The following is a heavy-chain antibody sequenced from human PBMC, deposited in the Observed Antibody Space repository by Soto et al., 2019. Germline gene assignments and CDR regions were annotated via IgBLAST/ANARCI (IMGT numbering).Heavy chain of an antibody. Sequence: GGSLRLSCAACGFTFSSYSMNWVRQAPGKGLEWVSYISSSSSTIYYADSVKGRFTISRDNAKNSLYLQMNSLRAEDTAVYYCARGPLSYSSSWYGDYWGQGTLVTVSS. J-gene: IGHJ4*02. CDR1: GFTFSSYS. V-gene: IGHV3-48*01. D-gene: IGHD6-13*01. CDR3: ARGPLSYSSSWYGDY. CDR2: ISSSSSTI.